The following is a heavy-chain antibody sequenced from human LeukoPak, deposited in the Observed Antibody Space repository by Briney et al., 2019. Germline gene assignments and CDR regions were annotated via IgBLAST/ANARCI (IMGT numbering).Heavy chain of an antibody. D-gene: IGHD3-3*01. CDR2: INPSGGST. CDR1: GYTFTSYY. CDR3: ARDQRGPGVVEDY. Sequence: ASVTVSCKASGYTFTSYYMHWVRQAPGQGLEWMGIINPSGGSTSYAQKFQGRVTMTRDASTSTVYMELSSLRSEDTAVYYCARDQRGPGVVEDYWGQGTLVTVSS. J-gene: IGHJ4*02. V-gene: IGHV1-46*01.